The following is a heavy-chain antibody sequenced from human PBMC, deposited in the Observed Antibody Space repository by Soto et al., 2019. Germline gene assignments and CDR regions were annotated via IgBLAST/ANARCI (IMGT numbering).Heavy chain of an antibody. Sequence: SETLSLTCTVSGGSISSSSYYWGWIRQPPGKGLERIGSFFYIGSTFYNPSFKIRVTLSVDTSKNQFSLKLSFVTAADTVLYYCASSDFYDFWSGSYASYYYYYGMDVWGQGTTVTVSS. CDR3: ASSDFYDFWSGSYASYYYYYGMDV. CDR1: GGSISSSSYY. V-gene: IGHV4-39*01. J-gene: IGHJ6*02. D-gene: IGHD3-3*01. CDR2: FFYIGST.